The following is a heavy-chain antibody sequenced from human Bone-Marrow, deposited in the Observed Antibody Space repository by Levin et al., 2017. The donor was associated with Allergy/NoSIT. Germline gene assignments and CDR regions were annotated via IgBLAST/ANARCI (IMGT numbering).Heavy chain of an antibody. J-gene: IGHJ4*02. D-gene: IGHD1-26*01. Sequence: ASGPTLVKPTQTLSLTCTFSGFSLSSSPVGVAWIRQPPGKALEWLAVIYWDDDKRYSPSLRSRLTITKDTSKNQVVLTMTNMDPADTATYFGAHGDGAGPRGGWETVYLDYWGQGILVTVSS. V-gene: IGHV2-5*02. CDR1: GFSLSSSPVG. CDR2: IYWDDDK. CDR3: AHGDGAGPRGGWETVYLDY.